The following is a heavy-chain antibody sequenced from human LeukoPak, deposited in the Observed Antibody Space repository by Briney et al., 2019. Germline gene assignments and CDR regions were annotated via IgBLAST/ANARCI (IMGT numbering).Heavy chain of an antibody. V-gene: IGHV1-8*01. CDR2: VSGYNGNT. Sequence: ASVKVSCMASGYTFTSHGINWLRQAPGQGLEWMGWVSGYNGNTDYAQKFQGRVTMTRNTSISTAYMELSSLRSEDTAVYYCARADFGGQFDYWGQGTLVTVSS. J-gene: IGHJ4*02. CDR3: ARADFGGQFDY. D-gene: IGHD3-10*01. CDR1: GYTFTSHG.